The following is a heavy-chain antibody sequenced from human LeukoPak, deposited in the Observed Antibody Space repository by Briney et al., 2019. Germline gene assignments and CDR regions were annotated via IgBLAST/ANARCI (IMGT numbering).Heavy chain of an antibody. J-gene: IGHJ6*02. Sequence: EASVKVSFKASGGTLSSYAISWVRQAPGQGLEWMGGIIPIFGTANYAQKFQGRVTITADESTSTAYMELSSLRSEDTAVYYCAREAGGVVVPAASNYYYYGMDVWGQGTTVTVCS. CDR1: GGTLSSYA. CDR3: AREAGGVVVPAASNYYYYGMDV. CDR2: IIPIFGTA. V-gene: IGHV1-69*13. D-gene: IGHD2-2*01.